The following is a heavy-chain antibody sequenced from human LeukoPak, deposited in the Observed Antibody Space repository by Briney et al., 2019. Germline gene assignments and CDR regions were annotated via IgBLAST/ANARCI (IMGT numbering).Heavy chain of an antibody. Sequence: SETLSLTFTVPGGSVNNYYWSWVRQPAGKVLEWIGRIYASGTTRYNASLKSRVTISVDMSKSQFSLKLSSVTAADTAVYYCARVAPHNNAFDIWGQGTMVTVSS. V-gene: IGHV4-4*07. J-gene: IGHJ3*02. CDR3: ARVAPHNNAFDI. D-gene: IGHD1-14*01. CDR1: GGSVNNYY. CDR2: IYASGTT.